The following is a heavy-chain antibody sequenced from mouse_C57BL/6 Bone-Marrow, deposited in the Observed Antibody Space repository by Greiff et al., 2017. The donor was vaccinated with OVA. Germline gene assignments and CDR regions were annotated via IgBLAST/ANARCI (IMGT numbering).Heavy chain of an antibody. Sequence: QVQLQQSDAELVKPGASVKISCKVSGYTFTDHTIHWMKQRPEQGLEWIGYIYPRDGSTKYNEKFKGKATLTADKSSSTAYMQLNSLTSEDSAVYFCARFYDGYGAYWYFDVWGTGTTVTVSS. CDR2: IYPRDGST. CDR3: ARFYDGYGAYWYFDV. J-gene: IGHJ1*03. CDR1: GYTFTDHT. V-gene: IGHV1-78*01. D-gene: IGHD2-3*01.